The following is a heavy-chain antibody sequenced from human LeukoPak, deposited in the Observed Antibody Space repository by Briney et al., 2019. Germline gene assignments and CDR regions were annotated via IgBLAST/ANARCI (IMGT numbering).Heavy chain of an antibody. CDR1: GFTVTDNY. D-gene: IGHD6-13*01. J-gene: IGHJ4*02. CDR2: IYSGDSI. V-gene: IGHV3-66*02. CDR3: ARGPTLYSSTWYFDY. Sequence: GGSLRLSCAASGFTVTDNYMSWVRQAPGMGLEWVSLIYSGDSIFYADSVKGRFTISRDSSKNTLYLQMNSLRPEDTAVYYCARGPTLYSSTWYFDYWGQGTLVTVSS.